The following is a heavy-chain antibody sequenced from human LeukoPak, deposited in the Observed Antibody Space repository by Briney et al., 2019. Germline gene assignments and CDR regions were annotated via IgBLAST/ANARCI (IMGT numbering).Heavy chain of an antibody. CDR2: ISSSSSYI. CDR3: ARDHMITFGGVIVSPPYYFDY. D-gene: IGHD3-16*02. V-gene: IGHV3-21*01. Sequence: PGGSLRLSCAASGFTFSSYSMNWVRQAPGKGLEWVSSISSSSSYIYYADSVKGRFTISRDNAKNSLYLQMNSLRAEDTAVYYCARDHMITFGGVIVSPPYYFDYWGQGTLVTVSS. CDR1: GFTFSSYS. J-gene: IGHJ4*02.